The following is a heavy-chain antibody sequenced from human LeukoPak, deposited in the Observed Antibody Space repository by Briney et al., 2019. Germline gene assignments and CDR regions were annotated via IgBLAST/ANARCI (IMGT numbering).Heavy chain of an antibody. J-gene: IGHJ4*02. CDR3: ARRGYSYVSFDS. V-gene: IGHV4-39*01. Sequence: PSETLSLTCTVSGGSISSSSYYWGWIRQPPGKGLECIGSIYYSGSTYYNPSLKSRVTISVDTSKNQFSLKLSSVTAADTAVYYCARRGYSYVSFDSWGQGTLVTVSS. CDR1: GGSISSSSYY. D-gene: IGHD5-18*01. CDR2: IYYSGST.